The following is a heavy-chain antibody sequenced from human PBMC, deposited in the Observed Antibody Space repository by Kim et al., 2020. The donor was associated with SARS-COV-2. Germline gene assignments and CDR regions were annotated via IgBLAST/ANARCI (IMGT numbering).Heavy chain of an antibody. CDR2: ISSSSSYI. D-gene: IGHD6-19*01. CDR1: GFTFSSYS. V-gene: IGHV3-21*01. Sequence: GGSLRLSCAASGFTFSSYSMNWVRQAPGKGLEWVSSISSSSSYIYYADSVKGRFTISRDNAKNSLYLQMNSLRAEDTAVYYCASFFLSLPPPETVAGTMEVNYSCYYGMDVWGQGTKVTVSS. J-gene: IGHJ6*02. CDR3: ASFFLSLPPPETVAGTMEVNYSCYYGMDV.